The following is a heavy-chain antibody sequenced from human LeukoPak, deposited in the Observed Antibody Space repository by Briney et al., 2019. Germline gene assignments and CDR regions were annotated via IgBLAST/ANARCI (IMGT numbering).Heavy chain of an antibody. J-gene: IGHJ4*02. CDR2: ISSSSSYI. CDR3: ARVGTPDDFWSGYPSYYFDY. V-gene: IGHV3-21*01. CDR1: GFTFSSYS. Sequence: GGSLRLSCAASGFTFSSYSMNWVRQAPGKGLEWVSSISSSSSYIYYADSVKGRFTISRDNSKNTLYLQMNSLRAEDTAVYYCARVGTPDDFWSGYPSYYFDYWGQGTLVTVSS. D-gene: IGHD3-3*01.